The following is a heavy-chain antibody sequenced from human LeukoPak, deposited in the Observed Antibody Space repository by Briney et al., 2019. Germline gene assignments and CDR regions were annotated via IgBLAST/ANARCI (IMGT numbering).Heavy chain of an antibody. D-gene: IGHD2-15*01. J-gene: IGHJ4*02. CDR1: GFTFSSYA. V-gene: IGHV3-30*04. CDR3: ARVACSLSSCLWEPNFDY. CDR2: ISYDGTNK. Sequence: PGGSLRLSCAASGFTFSSYAMHWVRQAPGKGLEWVTIISYDGTNKYYADSVKGRFTISRDNAKNSLYLQMNSLRAEDTAVYHCARVACSLSSCLWEPNFDYWGQGTLVTVSS.